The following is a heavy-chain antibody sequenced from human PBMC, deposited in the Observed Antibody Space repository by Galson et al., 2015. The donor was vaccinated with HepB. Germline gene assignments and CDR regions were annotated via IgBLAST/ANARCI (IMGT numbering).Heavy chain of an antibody. CDR3: SRVPWGSGAFDI. J-gene: IGHJ3*02. D-gene: IGHD3-10*01. Sequence: SLRLSCAASGFSVSNSDMSWVRQAPGKGLEWVSILCRGGDTKYADSVKGRFTVSRDNSKNTLYFQMNSLRVEDTAVYYCSRVPWGSGAFDIWGQGTMVTVSS. V-gene: IGHV3-53*01. CDR2: LCRGGDT. CDR1: GFSVSNSD.